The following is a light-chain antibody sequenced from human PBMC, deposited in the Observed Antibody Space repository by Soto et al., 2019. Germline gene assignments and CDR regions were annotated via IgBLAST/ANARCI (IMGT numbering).Light chain of an antibody. Sequence: EIVMTQSPGTLSLSPGERATLSCRASQSINSDLAWYQQRPGQAPRLLIYDASNRAPGIPARFGGSGSGADFTLSISSLEPEDFAVYHCQQRNMWPRTFGQGTKVDIK. V-gene: IGKV3-11*01. J-gene: IGKJ1*01. CDR1: QSINSD. CDR2: DAS. CDR3: QQRNMWPRT.